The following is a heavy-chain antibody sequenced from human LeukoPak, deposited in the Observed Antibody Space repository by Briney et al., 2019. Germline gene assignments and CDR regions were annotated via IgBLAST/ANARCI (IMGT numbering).Heavy chain of an antibody. CDR3: ARLGIYCSSTSCLNWFDP. Sequence: PSETLSLTCAVSGYSISSGYYWGWIRQPPGKGLEWIGSIYHSGSTYYNPSLKSRGAISVDTSKNQFSLKLSSVTAADTAVYYCARLGIYCSSTSCLNWFDPWGQGTLVTVSS. J-gene: IGHJ5*02. D-gene: IGHD2-2*01. V-gene: IGHV4-38-2*01. CDR1: GYSISSGYY. CDR2: IYHSGST.